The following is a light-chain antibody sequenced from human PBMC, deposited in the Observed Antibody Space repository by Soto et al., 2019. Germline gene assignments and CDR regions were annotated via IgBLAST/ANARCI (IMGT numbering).Light chain of an antibody. V-gene: IGLV1-40*01. CDR2: GNT. CDR1: SSNIGAGYD. Sequence: QSVLTQPPSASGAPGQRVTISCTGSSSNIGAGYDVHWYQHLPGTAPKLLIYGNTNRPSGVPDRFSGSKSGTSASLAITGLQADDEADYYCQSFDSSLSGSVFGGGTKLTVL. CDR3: QSFDSSLSGSV. J-gene: IGLJ3*02.